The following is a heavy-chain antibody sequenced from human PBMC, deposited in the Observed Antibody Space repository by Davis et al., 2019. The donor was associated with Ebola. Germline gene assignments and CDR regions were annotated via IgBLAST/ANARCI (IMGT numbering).Heavy chain of an antibody. CDR2: IYYDGAT. CDR3: ARVQRGYGDYVFDY. D-gene: IGHD4-17*01. J-gene: IGHJ4*02. V-gene: IGHV4-59*11. Sequence: PSETLSPTCNLPGSVMYSHYWRWVRRPPGKGLEWIGYIYYDGATNSNPSLKSRVSISVDMFNIQFSLNLMSVTSADTAVYYYARVQRGYGDYVFDYWGQGRLVTVSS. CDR1: GSVMYSHY.